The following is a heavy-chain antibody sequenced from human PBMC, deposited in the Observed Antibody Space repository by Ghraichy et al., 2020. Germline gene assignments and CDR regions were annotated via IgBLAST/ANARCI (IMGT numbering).Heavy chain of an antibody. J-gene: IGHJ6*03. D-gene: IGHD1-7*01. Sequence: SETLSLTCTVSGGSISSGSYYWSWIRQPAGKGLEWIGRIYTSGSTNYNPSLKSRVTMSVDTSKNQFSLKLSSVTAADTAVYYCARDHPQLELRIYYYYYMDVWGKGTTVTFSS. CDR2: IYTSGST. CDR3: ARDHPQLELRIYYYYYMDV. CDR1: GGSISSGSYY. V-gene: IGHV4-61*02.